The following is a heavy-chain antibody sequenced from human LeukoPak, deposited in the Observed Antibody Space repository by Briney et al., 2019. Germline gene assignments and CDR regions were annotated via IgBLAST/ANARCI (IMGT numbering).Heavy chain of an antibody. V-gene: IGHV3-30*06. CDR3: ARVAGWVAREGFGY. CDR1: GFTFNSYA. CDR2: ISNDGSKK. J-gene: IGHJ4*02. D-gene: IGHD1-26*01. Sequence: GRSLRLSCASSGFTFNSYAMHWVRQAPGKGLEGVAVISNDGSKKSYADSVKGRFTISRDNSKNTVDLQMNSPRAEDTAVYYCARVAGWVAREGFGYWGQGTLVTVSS.